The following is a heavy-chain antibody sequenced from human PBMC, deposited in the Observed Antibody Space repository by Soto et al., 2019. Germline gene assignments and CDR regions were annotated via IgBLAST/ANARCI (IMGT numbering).Heavy chain of an antibody. J-gene: IGHJ4*02. D-gene: IGHD4-17*01. CDR2: IYYSGST. V-gene: IGHV4-39*01. CDR1: GASITQYY. CDR3: ARSMTTVVTLDY. Sequence: SETLSLTCTVSGASITQYYWNWIRQPPGKGLEWIGSIYYSGSTYYNPSLKSRVTISVDTSKNQFSLKLSSVTAADTAVYYCARSMTTVVTLDYWGQGTLVTVSS.